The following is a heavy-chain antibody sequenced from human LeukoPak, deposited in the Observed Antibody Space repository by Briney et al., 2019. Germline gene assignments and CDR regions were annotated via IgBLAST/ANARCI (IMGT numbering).Heavy chain of an antibody. CDR3: AKLSDSSSSSY. CDR2: ISGSGGST. V-gene: IGHV3-23*01. D-gene: IGHD6-6*01. J-gene: IGHJ4*02. Sequence: GGSLRLSCAASGFTFSSYAMSWVRQAPGKGLEWVSAISGSGGSTYYADSEKGRFTISRDNSKNTLYLQMNSLRAEDTAVYYCAKLSDSSSSSYWGQGTLVTVSS. CDR1: GFTFSSYA.